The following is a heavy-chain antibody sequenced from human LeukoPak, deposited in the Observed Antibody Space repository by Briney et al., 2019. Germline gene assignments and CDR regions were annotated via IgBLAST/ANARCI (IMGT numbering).Heavy chain of an antibody. CDR1: GFTFSSYE. CDR3: ARSWAMVTYFDY. J-gene: IGHJ4*02. D-gene: IGHD5-18*01. V-gene: IGHV3-48*03. CDR2: ISSSGSTI. Sequence: PGGSLRLSCAASGFTFSSYEMNWVRQAPGKGLEWVSYISSSGSTIYYADSVKGRFTISRDNAKNSLYLQMNSLRAEDTAVYYCARSWAMVTYFDYWGQGTLVTASS.